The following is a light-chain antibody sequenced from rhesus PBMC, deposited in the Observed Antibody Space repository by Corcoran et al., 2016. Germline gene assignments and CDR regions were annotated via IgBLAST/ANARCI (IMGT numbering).Light chain of an antibody. CDR3: QHYSDNPYS. Sequence: DIQMTQSPSALSASVGDRVTISCRASQNIYSNLAWYQQKPGKAPKLLIYDASSLQTGIPSRFSGSGSGTDFTLTISSLQPEDSAAYYCQHYSDNPYSFGQGTKVEIK. J-gene: IGKJ2*01. CDR2: DAS. CDR1: QNIYSN. V-gene: IGKV1S8*01.